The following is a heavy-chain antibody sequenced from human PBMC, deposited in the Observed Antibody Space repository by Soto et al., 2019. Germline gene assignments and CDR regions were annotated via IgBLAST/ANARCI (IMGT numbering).Heavy chain of an antibody. V-gene: IGHV3-33*01. CDR2: IWSGGSDK. Sequence: QVQLVESGGGVVQPGRSLRLSCAAYGFAFSSYGMHWVRQAPGKGLEWVTVIWSGGSDKYYADSVKGRFTISRDNSKNTLYLQMNSLRAEDTAVYYCARVYGSGTYPIDYWGQGTLVTVSS. CDR1: GFAFSSYG. D-gene: IGHD3-10*01. J-gene: IGHJ4*02. CDR3: ARVYGSGTYPIDY.